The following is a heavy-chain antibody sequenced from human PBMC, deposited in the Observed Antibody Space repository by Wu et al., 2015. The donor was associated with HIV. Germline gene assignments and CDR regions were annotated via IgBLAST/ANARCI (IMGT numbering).Heavy chain of an antibody. CDR2: ISVYYGNT. Sequence: QVQLVQSGAEVKKPGASVKVSCKAPGYTFSNYGISWLRQAPGQGLEWMGWISVYYGNTNYAQKFQGRVTMTTDTSTSTAYMELRSLISDDTAVYYCATKDYNDHWGQGTLVTVSS. CDR3: ATKDYNDH. J-gene: IGHJ4*02. D-gene: IGHD3-16*01. V-gene: IGHV1-18*01. CDR1: GYTFSNYG.